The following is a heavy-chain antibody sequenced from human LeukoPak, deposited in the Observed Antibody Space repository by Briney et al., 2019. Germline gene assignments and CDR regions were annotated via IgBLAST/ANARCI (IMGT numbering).Heavy chain of an antibody. CDR1: EFTFSSYA. J-gene: IGHJ4*02. Sequence: GGSLRLSCAASEFTFSSYAMNWVRQAPGKGLEWVSSISSSSSYIYYADSVKGRFTISRDNAKNSLYLQMNSLRAEDTAVYYCAREVAGRFDYWGQGTLVTVSS. CDR3: AREVAGRFDY. D-gene: IGHD6-19*01. CDR2: ISSSSSYI. V-gene: IGHV3-21*01.